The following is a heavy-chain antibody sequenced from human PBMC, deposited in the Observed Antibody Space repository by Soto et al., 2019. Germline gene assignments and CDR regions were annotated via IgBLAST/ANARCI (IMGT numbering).Heavy chain of an antibody. Sequence: EVQLLESGGGLVQPGGSLRLSCAASGFTFSSYAMSWVRQAPGTGLEWASAISGSGGTTYYADSVKGRFTIPRDNSKNTLYLQMNSLRAEDTAVYYCAKEGSKPGYNWFDPWGQGTLFTVSS. J-gene: IGHJ5*02. CDR2: ISGSGGTT. CDR3: AKEGSKPGYNWFDP. D-gene: IGHD6-13*01. V-gene: IGHV3-23*01. CDR1: GFTFSSYA.